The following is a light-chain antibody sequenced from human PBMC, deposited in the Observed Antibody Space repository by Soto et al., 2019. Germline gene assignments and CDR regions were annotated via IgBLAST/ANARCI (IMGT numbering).Light chain of an antibody. CDR2: DAS. CDR1: QDISNY. CDR3: QQYDNLPLT. V-gene: IGKV1-33*01. Sequence: DIQMTQSPSSLSASVGDRVTITCQARQDISNYLNWYQQKPGKAPKLLIYDASKLETGDPSRFSGRGSGTDFTFTSSSLQPEDIATYYCQQYDNLPLTFGGGTTVEIK. J-gene: IGKJ4*01.